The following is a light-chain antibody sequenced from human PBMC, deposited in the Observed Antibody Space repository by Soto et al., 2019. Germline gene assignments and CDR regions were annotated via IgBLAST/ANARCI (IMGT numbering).Light chain of an antibody. V-gene: IGKV3-15*01. CDR1: QSVYSN. J-gene: IGKJ4*01. CDR3: QRYDNWPLT. Sequence: EIVMTQSPATLSVSPGERATLSCRASQSVYSNLAWYQQKPGQAPRFLIYGASTRATGIPARFSGSGSGTEFTLTISSLQSEDFAVYYCQRYDNWPLTFGGGTKVDIK. CDR2: GAS.